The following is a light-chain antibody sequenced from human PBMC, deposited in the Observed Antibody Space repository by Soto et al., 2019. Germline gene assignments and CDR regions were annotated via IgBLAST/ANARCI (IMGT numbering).Light chain of an antibody. CDR2: EVS. CDR3: DSYTSSRAYV. Sequence: QSVLTQPASVSGSPGQSITISCTGTSSDVGGYNYVSWYQQQSGKAPKLIIHEVSNRPSGVSNRFSGSKSGNTASLTISGLQAEDEADYYCDSYTSSRAYVFGIGTKHRP. J-gene: IGLJ1*01. CDR1: SSDVGGYNY. V-gene: IGLV2-14*01.